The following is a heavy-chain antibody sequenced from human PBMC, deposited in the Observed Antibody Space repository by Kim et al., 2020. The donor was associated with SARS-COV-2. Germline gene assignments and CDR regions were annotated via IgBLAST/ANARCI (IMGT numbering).Heavy chain of an antibody. CDR2: A. V-gene: IGHV1-69*01. CDR3: ARDIAVAGNNY. Sequence: ANYAQKFQGRGTITADESTSTAYMELSSLRSEDTAVYYCARDIAVAGNNYWGQGTLVTVSS. D-gene: IGHD6-19*01. J-gene: IGHJ4*02.